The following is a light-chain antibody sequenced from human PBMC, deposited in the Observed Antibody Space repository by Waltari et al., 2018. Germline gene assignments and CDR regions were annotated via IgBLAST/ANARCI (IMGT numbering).Light chain of an antibody. Sequence: EIVMTQSPATLSVSPVDRATLSCRASQSVSSNLAWYQQKPGQAPRRLIYGASTRATGIPARFSGSGSGTEFTLTISSLQSEDFAVYYCQQYNNWPPLTFGGGTKVEIK. J-gene: IGKJ4*01. CDR2: GAS. V-gene: IGKV3-15*01. CDR3: QQYNNWPPLT. CDR1: QSVSSN.